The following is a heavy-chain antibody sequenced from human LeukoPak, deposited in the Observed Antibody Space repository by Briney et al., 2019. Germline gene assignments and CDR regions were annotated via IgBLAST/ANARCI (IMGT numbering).Heavy chain of an antibody. D-gene: IGHD2-21*02. J-gene: IGHJ4*02. CDR3: VRDGDGYDY. CDR1: GFTFRSYN. Sequence: GGSLRLSCAASGFTFRSYNMHWVRQPTGKGLEWVASIGTSGDSYHAESVKGRFTISRDDAKNFLYLQMNSLRAGDAALYYCVRDGDGYDYWGQGTLVTVSS. V-gene: IGHV3-13*01. CDR2: IGTSGDS.